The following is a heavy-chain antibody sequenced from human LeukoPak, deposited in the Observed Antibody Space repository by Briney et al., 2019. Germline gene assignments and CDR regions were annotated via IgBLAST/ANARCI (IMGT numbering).Heavy chain of an antibody. CDR2: ISAYNGNT. CDR3: ARVLLEHDYGEYFDY. CDR1: GYTFTSYG. J-gene: IGHJ4*02. V-gene: IGHV1-18*01. D-gene: IGHD4-17*01. Sequence: ASVKVSCKASGYTFTSYGISWVRQAPGQGLEWMGWISAYNGNTNYAQKLQGRVTMTTDTSTSTAYMELRSLRSDDTAVYYCARVLLEHDYGEYFDYWGQGTLVTVSS.